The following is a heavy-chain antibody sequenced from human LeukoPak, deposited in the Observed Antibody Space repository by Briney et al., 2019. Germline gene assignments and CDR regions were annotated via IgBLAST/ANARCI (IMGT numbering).Heavy chain of an antibody. Sequence: SETLSLTCTVSGGSISRSYLSWIRQSPANGLEWIGYIHASAGTHYNPSLESRVIMSVDTSKNQFSLYLSSVTAADTAVYYCASSGSYHSFPNWGQGTLVTVSS. V-gene: IGHV4-4*09. D-gene: IGHD1-26*01. CDR1: GGSISRSY. J-gene: IGHJ4*02. CDR3: ASSGSYHSFPN. CDR2: IHASAGT.